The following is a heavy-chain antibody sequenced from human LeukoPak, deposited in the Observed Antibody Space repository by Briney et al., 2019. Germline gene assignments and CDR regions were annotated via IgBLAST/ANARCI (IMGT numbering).Heavy chain of an antibody. V-gene: IGHV3-48*03. CDR1: RFTFSSYE. J-gene: IGHJ6*02. CDR3: ARDKASPFTYYGMDV. D-gene: IGHD6-6*01. CDR2: ISSSGSIT. Sequence: PGGSLRLSCAASRFTFSSYEMNWVRRAPGKGLESVAYISSSGSITYYAVSVKGRFTISRDNANNSLSLLVNSLRAEDTAVYYCARDKASPFTYYGMDVWGQGTTVTVSS.